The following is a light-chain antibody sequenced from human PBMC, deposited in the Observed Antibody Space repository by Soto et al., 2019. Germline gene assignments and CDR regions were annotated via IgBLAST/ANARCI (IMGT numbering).Light chain of an antibody. CDR3: KQYNSYSYT. CDR2: KAY. J-gene: IGKJ5*01. V-gene: IGKV1-5*03. CDR1: QSISSW. Sequence: DIQMTQSPSTLSASVGDRVTITCRASQSISSWLAWYQQKPGKAHKLLIYKAYSLESGVQSRFSGSASGTEFTLTIRSLQPDDFATYYCKQYNSYSYTFGQGTRLEIK.